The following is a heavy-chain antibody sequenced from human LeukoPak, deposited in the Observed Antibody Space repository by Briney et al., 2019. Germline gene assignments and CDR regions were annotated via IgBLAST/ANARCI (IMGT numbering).Heavy chain of an antibody. Sequence: GGSLRLSCAGSGFTFSNYAMHWVRQAPGKGLEYVAAISSKGDIIYYANSVKGRFSISRDNSKNTLYLQMGSLRPEDMAVYYCARAPGTMIVVDYWGQGTLVTVSS. CDR3: ARAPGTMIVVDY. CDR1: GFTFSNYA. V-gene: IGHV3-64*01. D-gene: IGHD3-22*01. CDR2: ISSKGDII. J-gene: IGHJ4*02.